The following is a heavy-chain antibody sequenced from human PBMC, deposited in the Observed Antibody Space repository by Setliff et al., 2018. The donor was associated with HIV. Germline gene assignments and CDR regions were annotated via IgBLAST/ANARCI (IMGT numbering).Heavy chain of an antibody. CDR1: GGSISSGSYY. Sequence: SETLSLTCTVSGGSISSGSYYWTWIRQPAGKGLEWIGHIYTTGSTNYNPSLKSRVTISVDTSKNQFSLKVSSMTAADTAVYYCARNSKNWNYPVEYYDYYMDVWGTGTTVTVSS. CDR2: IYTTGST. CDR3: ARNSKNWNYPVEYYDYYMDV. V-gene: IGHV4-61*09. J-gene: IGHJ6*03. D-gene: IGHD1-7*01.